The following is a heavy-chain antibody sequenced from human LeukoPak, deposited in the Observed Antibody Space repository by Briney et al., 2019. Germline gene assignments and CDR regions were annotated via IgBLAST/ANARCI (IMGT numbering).Heavy chain of an antibody. Sequence: GGSLRLSCAASGFTFSSYGMHWVRQAPGKGLEWVAVISYDGSNKYYADSVKGQFTISRDNSKNTLYLQMNSLRAEDTAVYYCAKDFSDFWSGLDYWGQGTLVTVSS. CDR1: GFTFSSYG. CDR2: ISYDGSNK. V-gene: IGHV3-30*18. CDR3: AKDFSDFWSGLDY. D-gene: IGHD3-3*01. J-gene: IGHJ4*02.